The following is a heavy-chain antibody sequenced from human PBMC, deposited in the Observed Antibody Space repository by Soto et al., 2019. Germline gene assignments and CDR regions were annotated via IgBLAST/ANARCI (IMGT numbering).Heavy chain of an antibody. CDR2: ISYDGTNK. CDR1: GFTFSSYA. Sequence: QVQLVESGGGVVQPGRSLRLSCAASGFTFSSYAIHWVRQAPGKGLEWVAIISYDGTNKYYADSVKGRFTISRDDSKNTLYLHIYSPRSEDTAMYSFAKDQARQLVPHWCFALSGRGTLVTVSS. J-gene: IGHJ2*01. V-gene: IGHV3-30*14. CDR3: AKDQARQLVPHWCFAL. D-gene: IGHD6-6*01.